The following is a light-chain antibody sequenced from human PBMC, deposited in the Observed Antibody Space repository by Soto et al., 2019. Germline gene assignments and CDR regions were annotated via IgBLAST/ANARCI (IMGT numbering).Light chain of an antibody. J-gene: IGKJ2*01. CDR1: QSIRTY. CDR3: QQSSTTPYT. Sequence: DIQMTQSPSSQSASVGDRVTITCRASQSIRTYLNWYQQKPGKAPKVLIYGASSLQSGVPSRFSGSGSATDFTLTISSLQHEDFETYYCQQSSTTPYTFGQGTKVDIK. V-gene: IGKV1-39*01. CDR2: GAS.